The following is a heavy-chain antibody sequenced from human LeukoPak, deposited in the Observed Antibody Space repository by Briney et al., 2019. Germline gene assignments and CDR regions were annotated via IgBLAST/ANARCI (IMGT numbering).Heavy chain of an antibody. CDR3: AKVSDPYYFDY. CDR2: ISYDGSNK. CDR1: GFTFSSYG. D-gene: IGHD2-21*02. J-gene: IGHJ4*02. V-gene: IGHV3-30*18. Sequence: PGRSLRLSCAASGFTFSSYGMHWVRQAPGKGLEWVAVISYDGSNKYYADSVKGRFTISRDNSKNTLYLQMNSLRAEDTAVYYCAKVSDPYYFDYWGQGTLVTVSS.